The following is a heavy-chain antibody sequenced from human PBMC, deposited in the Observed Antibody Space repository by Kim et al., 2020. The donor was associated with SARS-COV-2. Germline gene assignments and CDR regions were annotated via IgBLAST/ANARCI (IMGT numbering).Heavy chain of an antibody. V-gene: IGHV4-59*09. Sequence: GSTNSNPSLKSRVTISVDTSKNQFSLKLSSVTAADTAVYYCARGGSSLTNWGQGTLVTVSS. CDR2: GST. J-gene: IGHJ4*02. D-gene: IGHD6-13*01. CDR3: ARGGSSLTN.